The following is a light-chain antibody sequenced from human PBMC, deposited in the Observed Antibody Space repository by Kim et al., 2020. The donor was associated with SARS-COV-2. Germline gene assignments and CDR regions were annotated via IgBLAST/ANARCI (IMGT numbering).Light chain of an antibody. V-gene: IGLV3-21*04. J-gene: IGLJ3*02. CDR2: YDS. Sequence: SYELTQPPSVSVAPGKTARITCGENNIGSKSVHWYQQKPGQAPVLVIYYDSDRPSGIPERFSGSNSGNTATLTISRVEAGDEADYYCQVWDSSCDQGVFGGGTQLTVL. CDR1: NIGSKS. CDR3: QVWDSSCDQGV.